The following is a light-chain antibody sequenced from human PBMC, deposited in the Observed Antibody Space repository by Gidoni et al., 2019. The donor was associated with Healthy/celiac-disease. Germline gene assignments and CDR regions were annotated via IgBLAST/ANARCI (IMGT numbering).Light chain of an antibody. CDR2: DAS. Sequence: DIQMTPSPSSLSASVGDRVTLTSQASQNISNYLNWYQQKPGKAPKLLIYDASNLETGVPSRFSGSGSGTDFTFTISSLQPEDIATYYCQQYDNLPLTFGGGTKVEIK. V-gene: IGKV1-33*01. J-gene: IGKJ4*01. CDR1: QNISNY. CDR3: QQYDNLPLT.